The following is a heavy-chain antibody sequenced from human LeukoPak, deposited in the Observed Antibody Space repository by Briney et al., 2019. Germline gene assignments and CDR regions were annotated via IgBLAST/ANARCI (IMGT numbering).Heavy chain of an antibody. J-gene: IGHJ4*02. CDR3: ARISVVTQGVFDY. V-gene: IGHV4-30-4*08. CDR2: IYYSGST. D-gene: IGHD3-22*01. CDR1: GGSISSGDYY. Sequence: SQTLSLTCTVSGGSISSGDYYWSWIRQPPGKGLEWIGYIYYSGSTYYNPSLKSRVTISVNTSKNQFSLKLSSVTAADTAVYYCARISVVTQGVFDYWGQGTLVTVSS.